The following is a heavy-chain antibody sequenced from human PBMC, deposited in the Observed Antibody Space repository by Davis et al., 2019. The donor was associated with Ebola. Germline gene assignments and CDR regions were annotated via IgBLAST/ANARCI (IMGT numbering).Heavy chain of an antibody. CDR1: GFTFSSYA. D-gene: IGHD3-10*01. CDR2: ISYDGSNK. Sequence: GGSLRLSCAASGFTFSSYAMHWVRQAPGKGLEWVAVISYDGSNKYYADSVKGRFTISRDNSKNTLYLQMNSLRAEDAAVYYCVVSGSQYYFDYWGQGTLVTVSS. J-gene: IGHJ4*02. CDR3: VVSGSQYYFDY. V-gene: IGHV3-30*14.